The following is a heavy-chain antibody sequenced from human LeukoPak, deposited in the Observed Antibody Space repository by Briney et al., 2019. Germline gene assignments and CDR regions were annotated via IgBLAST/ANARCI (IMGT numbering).Heavy chain of an antibody. CDR2: ISSTSTTI. D-gene: IGHD4-17*01. CDR1: GFTFSGYS. CDR3: VRNDGDDAFDI. Sequence: GGSLRLSCAASGFTFSGYSMSWFRQAPGRGLEWVSYISSTSTTIYYKDSVKGRFTISRDNAKNSLYLHMTSLRVEDTAVYYCVRNDGDDAFDIWGQGTMVTVSS. V-gene: IGHV3-48*01. J-gene: IGHJ3*02.